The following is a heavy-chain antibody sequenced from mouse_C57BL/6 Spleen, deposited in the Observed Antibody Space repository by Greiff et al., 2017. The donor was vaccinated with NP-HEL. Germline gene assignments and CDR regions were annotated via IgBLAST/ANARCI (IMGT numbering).Heavy chain of an antibody. CDR3: ARGLYGSSYDWFAY. V-gene: IGHV5-4*03. Sequence: EVKLMESGGGLVKPGGSLKLSCAASGFTFSSYAMSWVRQTPEKRLEWVATISDGGSYTYYPDNVKGRFTISRDNAKNNLYLQMSHLKSEDTAMYYCARGLYGSSYDWFAYWGQGTLVTVSA. CDR2: ISDGGSYT. J-gene: IGHJ3*01. CDR1: GFTFSSYA. D-gene: IGHD1-1*01.